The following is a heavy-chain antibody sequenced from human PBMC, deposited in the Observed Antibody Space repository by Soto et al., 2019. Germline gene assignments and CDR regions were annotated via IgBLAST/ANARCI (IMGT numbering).Heavy chain of an antibody. J-gene: IGHJ4*02. CDR2: IWYDGSNK. Sequence: QVQLVESGGGVVQPGRSLRLSCAASGFTFSSYGMHWVRQAPGKGLEWVAVIWYDGSNKYYADSVKGRFTISRDNSKNTLYLQMNGLRAEDTAVYYGARGASPDYDSSGAEHYWGQGTLVSVSS. D-gene: IGHD3-22*01. V-gene: IGHV3-33*01. CDR1: GFTFSSYG. CDR3: ARGASPDYDSSGAEHY.